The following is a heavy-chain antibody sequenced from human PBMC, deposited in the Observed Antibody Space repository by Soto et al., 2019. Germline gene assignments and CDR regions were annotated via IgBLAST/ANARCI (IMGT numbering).Heavy chain of an antibody. Sequence: EVQLVESGGGLVQPGGSLRLSCAASGFTFSSYWMSWVCQAPGKGLEWVANIKQDGSDKYYVDSVKGRFTISRDNAKNSLYLQMNSLRAEDTAVYYCARYQARGDYAFGMDVWGQGTTVTVSS. CDR3: ARYQARGDYAFGMDV. CDR2: IKQDGSDK. CDR1: GFTFSSYW. J-gene: IGHJ6*02. V-gene: IGHV3-7*03.